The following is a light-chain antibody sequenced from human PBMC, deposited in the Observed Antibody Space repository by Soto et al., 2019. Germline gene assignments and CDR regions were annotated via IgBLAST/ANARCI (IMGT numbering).Light chain of an antibody. CDR1: QRVGSD. CDR3: QKYNNWPFN. V-gene: IGKV3D-15*01. J-gene: IGKJ5*01. Sequence: IVMWQSPATPSLSPGEIATLSWRASQRVGSDLAWYQQKPGQAPRLLIYDIFTRATGVPTSISGSGSGTEFTLTISRLQSEDFAVYYCQKYNNWPFNFGQGTRLEIK. CDR2: DIF.